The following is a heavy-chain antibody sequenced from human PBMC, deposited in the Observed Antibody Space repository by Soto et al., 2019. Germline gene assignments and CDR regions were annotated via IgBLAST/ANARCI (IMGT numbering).Heavy chain of an antibody. CDR1: GGSISSSSYY. Sequence: SETLSLTCTVSGGSISSSSYYWGWIRQPPGKGLEWIGSIYYSGSTYYNPSLKSRVTISVDTSKNQFSLKLSSVTAADTAVYYCAGSYASWFDPWGQGTLVTVSS. CDR2: IYYSGST. J-gene: IGHJ5*02. CDR3: AGSYASWFDP. D-gene: IGHD3-10*01. V-gene: IGHV4-39*01.